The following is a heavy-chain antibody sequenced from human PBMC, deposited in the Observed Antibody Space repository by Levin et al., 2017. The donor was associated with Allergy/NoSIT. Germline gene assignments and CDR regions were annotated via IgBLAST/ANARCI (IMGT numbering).Heavy chain of an antibody. CDR2: ISPGSSYI. D-gene: IGHD6-13*01. CDR3: ARFIAAATNYYYGMDV. CDR1: GFTFSDFF. V-gene: IGHV3-11*03. J-gene: IGHJ6*02. Sequence: GESLKISCAASGFTFSDFFMSWVRQAPGKGLQWVAYISPGSSYIKYAASVQGRFTISRDNARNSVSLQMNSLRADDTALYYCARFIAAATNYYYGMDVWGQGATVTVSS.